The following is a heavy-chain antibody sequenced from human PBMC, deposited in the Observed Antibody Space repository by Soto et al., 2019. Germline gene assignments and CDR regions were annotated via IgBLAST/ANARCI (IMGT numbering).Heavy chain of an antibody. CDR3: AAVKRYNWNNYYGMDV. J-gene: IGHJ6*02. Sequence: GGSLRLSCAASGFTFSSYAMHWVRQAPGKGLEYVSAISSNGGSTYYANSVKGRFTISRDNSKNTLYLQMGSLRSEDTAVYYCAAVKRYNWNNYYGMDVWGQGTTVTVSS. CDR1: GFTFSSYA. V-gene: IGHV3-64*01. CDR2: ISSNGGST. D-gene: IGHD1-20*01.